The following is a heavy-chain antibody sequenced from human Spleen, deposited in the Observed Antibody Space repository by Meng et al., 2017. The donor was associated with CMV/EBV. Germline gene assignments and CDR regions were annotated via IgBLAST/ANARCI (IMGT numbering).Heavy chain of an antibody. CDR3: ARDGGDSPYYYYGMDV. D-gene: IGHD4-17*01. V-gene: IGHV4-39*07. J-gene: IGHJ6*02. CDR2: VYYSGST. CDR1: GGSISSSSYY. Sequence: GSLRLSCTVSGGSISSSSYYWGWIRQPPGKGLEWIGSVYYSGSTYYNPSLKSRVTISVDTSKDQFSLKLSSVTAADTAVYYCARDGGDSPYYYYGMDVWGQGTTVTVSS.